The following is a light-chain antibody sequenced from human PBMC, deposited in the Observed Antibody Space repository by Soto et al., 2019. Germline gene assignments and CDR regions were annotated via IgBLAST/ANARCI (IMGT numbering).Light chain of an antibody. CDR2: GAS. J-gene: IGKJ1*01. CDR1: QSVSRN. Sequence: EIVMTQSPATLPVSPGARATLSCRASQSVSRNLAWYQQKPGQAPRLLIYGASTRATGIPARFSGSGSGTEFSLTISSLQSEDFAVYYCQQYNNWPPWTFGQGDKVEIK. CDR3: QQYNNWPPWT. V-gene: IGKV3-15*01.